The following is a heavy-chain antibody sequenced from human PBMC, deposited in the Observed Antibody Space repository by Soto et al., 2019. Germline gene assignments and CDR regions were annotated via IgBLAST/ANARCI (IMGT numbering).Heavy chain of an antibody. V-gene: IGHV3-30*18. CDR3: ANQPNLRQYDTDYYFDY. CDR2: ISYDGSNK. J-gene: IGHJ4*02. CDR1: GFTFSSYG. D-gene: IGHD3-22*01. Sequence: GGSLRLSCAASGFTFSSYGMHWVRQAPGKGLEWVAVISYDGSNKYYADSVKGRFTISRDNSKNTLYLQMNSLRAEDTAVYYCANQPNLRQYDTDYYFDYWGQGTLVTVSS.